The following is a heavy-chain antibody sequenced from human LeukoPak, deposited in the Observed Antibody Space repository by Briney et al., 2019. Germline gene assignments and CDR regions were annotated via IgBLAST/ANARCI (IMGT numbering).Heavy chain of an antibody. D-gene: IGHD1-26*01. CDR3: ARENSGSYREFDY. Sequence: SETLSLPCTVSGVSISNYYWSWIRQPAGKGLEWIGRIYTSGSTNYNASVKSRVSMSVDTSKNQFSLKLSSVTAADTAVFYCARENSGSYREFDYWGQGTLVTVSS. V-gene: IGHV4-4*07. CDR2: IYTSGST. CDR1: GVSISNYY. J-gene: IGHJ4*02.